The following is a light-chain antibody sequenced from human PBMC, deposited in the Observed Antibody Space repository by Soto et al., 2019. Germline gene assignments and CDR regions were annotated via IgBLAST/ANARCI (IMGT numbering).Light chain of an antibody. CDR3: QQYGYPQLT. CDR2: GAS. J-gene: IGKJ4*01. Sequence: ESVLTQSPGTLSLSPGETVTLSCRASQSISSNYVACFQHKPGQAPRLLIYGASSRAPGIPERVSGSGSGTDFSLTINRLEHDDSAVFYCQQYGYPQLTFGGGTKVEIK. CDR1: QSISSNY. V-gene: IGKV3-20*01.